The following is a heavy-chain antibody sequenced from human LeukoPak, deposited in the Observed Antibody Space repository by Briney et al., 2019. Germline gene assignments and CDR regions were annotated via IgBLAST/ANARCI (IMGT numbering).Heavy chain of an antibody. Sequence: VRVSFKXSGYTFTVXYMHWVRQAPGQGGGWMGWINPNSGGTNYAQKFQGRVTMTRDTSISTAYMELSRLRSDDTAVYYCARDAISSSWYGIDYWGQGTLVTVSS. CDR3: ARDAISSSWYGIDY. CDR1: GYTFTVXY. D-gene: IGHD6-13*01. V-gene: IGHV1-2*02. CDR2: INPNSGGT. J-gene: IGHJ4*02.